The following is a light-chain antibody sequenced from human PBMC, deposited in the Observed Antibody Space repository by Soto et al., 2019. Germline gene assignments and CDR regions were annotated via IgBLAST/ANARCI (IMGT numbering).Light chain of an antibody. Sequence: QSALTQHASVSGSPGQSITISCTGTSSDIGSYNLVSWYQHHPGKAPKFLIYEGTKRPSGVSSRFSGSKSANTASLTISGLQAEDEAYYYCCSYAGSSTYVFGTGTKVTVL. J-gene: IGLJ1*01. V-gene: IGLV2-23*01. CDR2: EGT. CDR3: CSYAGSSTYV. CDR1: SSDIGSYNL.